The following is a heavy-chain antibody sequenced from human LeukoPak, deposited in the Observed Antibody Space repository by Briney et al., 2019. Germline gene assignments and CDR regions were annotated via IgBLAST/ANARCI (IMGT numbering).Heavy chain of an antibody. CDR2: IYTSGST. CDR3: ARAGVFGDGLDI. Sequence: SETLSLTCTVSGGSISSGSYYWSWIRQPAGKGLEWIGRIYTSGSTNYNPSLKSRVTISAHTSKSQFSLKLSSVTAEDTAVYYCARAGVFGDGLDIWGQGTMVTVS. D-gene: IGHD3-10*01. J-gene: IGHJ3*02. CDR1: GGSISSGSYY. V-gene: IGHV4-61*02.